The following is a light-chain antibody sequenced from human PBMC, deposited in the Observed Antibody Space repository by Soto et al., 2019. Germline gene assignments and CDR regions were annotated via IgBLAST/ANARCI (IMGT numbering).Light chain of an antibody. V-gene: IGLV2-14*01. CDR3: SSYTSRSTLDYV. CDR2: EVS. Sequence: QSALTQPASVSGSPGQSITISCTGTSSDVGGYNYVSWYQQHPGKAPKLMIYEVSNRPSGVSNRFSGSKSGNTASLTISGLQAEDEAGYYCSSYTSRSTLDYVSGSGTKVTVL. J-gene: IGLJ1*01. CDR1: SSDVGGYNY.